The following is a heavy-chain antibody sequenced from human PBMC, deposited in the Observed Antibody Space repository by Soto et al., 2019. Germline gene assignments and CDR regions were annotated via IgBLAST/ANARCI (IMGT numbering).Heavy chain of an antibody. D-gene: IGHD6-19*01. V-gene: IGHV3-7*03. CDR3: ARSPWAVAADFDY. Sequence: EVQLVESGGGLVQPGGSLRLSCAASGFTFSSYWMSWVRQAPGKGLEWVANIKQDGSEKYYVDSVKGRFTISRDNAKNSLYLQMNRLRAEDTAVYYCARSPWAVAADFDYWGQGTLVTVSS. J-gene: IGHJ4*02. CDR2: IKQDGSEK. CDR1: GFTFSSYW.